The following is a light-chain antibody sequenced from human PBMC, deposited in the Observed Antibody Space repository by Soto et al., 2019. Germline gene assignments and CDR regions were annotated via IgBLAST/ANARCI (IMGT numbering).Light chain of an antibody. CDR2: GNS. Sequence: QSVLTQPPSVSGAPGQRVTISCTGSSCNIGAGYDVHWYQQLPGTAPNLLIYGNSNRPSGVPDRFSGSKSGTSASLAITGLQAEDEADYYCQSYDSSLSGYVFGTGTKVTVL. V-gene: IGLV1-40*01. CDR3: QSYDSSLSGYV. J-gene: IGLJ1*01. CDR1: SCNIGAGYD.